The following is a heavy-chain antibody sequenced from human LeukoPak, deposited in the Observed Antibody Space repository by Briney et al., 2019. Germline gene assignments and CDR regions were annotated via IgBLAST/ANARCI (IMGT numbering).Heavy chain of an antibody. V-gene: IGHV3-7*04. CDR1: GFSFTNFW. CDR2: IHPEGNEK. J-gene: IGHJ4*02. Sequence: GGSLRLSCAVSGFSFTNFWMSWVRQAPGRGLEWVANIHPEGNEKYHVESVKDRFTISRDNTKNLLFLQMNGLRVEDTAVYYCARGDAFSGDHWGQGTLVTVSS. CDR3: ARGDAFSGDH.